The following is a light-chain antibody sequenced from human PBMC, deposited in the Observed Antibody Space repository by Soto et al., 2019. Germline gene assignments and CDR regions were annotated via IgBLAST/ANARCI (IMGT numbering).Light chain of an antibody. Sequence: QSVLTQTPSASGTPGQRVTISCSGSSSNIGVNTVNWYQHVPGTAPTLVIYSNNQRPSGVPDRFSGSRSGTSASLAISGLQSEDEADYYCAAWDDNMSGGHYIFGTRTKLTVL. CDR1: SSNIGVNT. V-gene: IGLV1-44*01. CDR3: AAWDDNMSGGHYI. CDR2: SNN. J-gene: IGLJ1*01.